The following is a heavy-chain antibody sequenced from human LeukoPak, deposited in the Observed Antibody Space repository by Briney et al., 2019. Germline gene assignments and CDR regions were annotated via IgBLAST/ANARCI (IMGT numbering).Heavy chain of an antibody. J-gene: IGHJ6*03. CDR1: GYTFNDYY. CDR2: INPDSGGT. CDR3: ARADYYYYYMDV. Sequence: ASVKVSCKASGYTFNDYYMHWVRQAPGQGLEWMGRINPDSGGTGYAQKFQGRVTITRNTSISTAYMELSSLRSEDTAVYYCARADYYYYYMDVWGKGTTVTVSS. V-gene: IGHV1-8*03.